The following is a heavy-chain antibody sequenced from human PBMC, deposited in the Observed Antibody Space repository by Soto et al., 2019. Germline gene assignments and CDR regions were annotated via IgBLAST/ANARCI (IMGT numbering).Heavy chain of an antibody. CDR1: GFTFSNFA. J-gene: IGHJ4*02. CDR2: ISGGGFNT. D-gene: IGHD3-22*01. CDR3: ARLLPYDSSGYVGFDY. V-gene: IGHV3-23*01. Sequence: PGGSLRLSCAGTGFTFSNFAMSWVRQAPGKGLEWVSSISGGGFNTYYADSVKGRFTISRDNSKNTLFLQMDSLRDEDTAVYYCARLLPYDSSGYVGFDYWGQGTLVTVSS.